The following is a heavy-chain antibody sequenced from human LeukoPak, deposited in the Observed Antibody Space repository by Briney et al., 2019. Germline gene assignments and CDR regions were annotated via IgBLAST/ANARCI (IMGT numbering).Heavy chain of an antibody. CDR1: GYTFTSYY. V-gene: IGHV1-46*01. D-gene: IGHD4-23*01. Sequence: ASVKVSCKASGYTFTSYYMHWVRQAPGQGLEWMGIINPSGGSTSYAQKFQGRVTMTRDTSTSTVYMELSSLRSEDTAVYYCARDRYGGKWNYYYYMDVWGKGTTVTVSS. CDR3: ARDRYGGKWNYYYYMDV. CDR2: INPSGGST. J-gene: IGHJ6*03.